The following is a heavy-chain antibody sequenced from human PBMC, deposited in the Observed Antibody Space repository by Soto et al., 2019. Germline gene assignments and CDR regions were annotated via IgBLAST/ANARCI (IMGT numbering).Heavy chain of an antibody. D-gene: IGHD6-6*01. CDR2: ISYDGSNT. J-gene: IGHJ4*02. V-gene: IGHV3-30*18. CDR1: GFTFSNYD. Sequence: QVQLVESGGTVVQPGRSLRLSCAGAGFTFSNYDMHWVRQAPGKGLEWVALISYDGSNTYYADSVKGRFTISRDNSKNTLYLQTNSLRPEDTAVYYCVKGRGRPGEFDSWGQGTLVKVSS. CDR3: VKGRGRPGEFDS.